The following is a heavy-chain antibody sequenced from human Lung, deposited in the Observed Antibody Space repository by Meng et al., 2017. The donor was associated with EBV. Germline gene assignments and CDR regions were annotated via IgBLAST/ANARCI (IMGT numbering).Heavy chain of an antibody. CDR1: GCSTRGSTG. CDR3: ARDEGGWGRPTFDY. V-gene: IGHV4-4*03. Sequence: LLPELLPDLVHLPGTVSLTWAVPGCSTRGSTGWCWVRQPPGKGLEWIGEIYHSGSTNYNPSLKSRVTISVDKSKNQFSLKLSSVTAADTAVYYCARDEGGWGRPTFDYWGQGTLVTVSS. D-gene: IGHD7-27*01. J-gene: IGHJ4*02. CDR2: IYHSGST.